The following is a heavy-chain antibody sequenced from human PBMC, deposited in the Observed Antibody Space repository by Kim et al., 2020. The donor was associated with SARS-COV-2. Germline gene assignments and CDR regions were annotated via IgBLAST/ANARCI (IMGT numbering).Heavy chain of an antibody. V-gene: IGHV4-38-2*02. CDR1: GYSISSGYY. D-gene: IGHD3-3*01. CDR2: IYHSGST. CDR3: ARDGGYY. Sequence: SETLSLTCSVSGYSISSGYYWGWIRQPPGKGLEWIGSIYHSGSTYYNPSLKSRVTISVDTSKNQFSLKVSSVTAADTAVYYCARDGGYYWGQGTLVTVSS. J-gene: IGHJ4*02.